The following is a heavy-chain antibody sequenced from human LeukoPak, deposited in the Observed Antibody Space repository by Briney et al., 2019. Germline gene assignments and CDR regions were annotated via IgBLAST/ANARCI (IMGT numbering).Heavy chain of an antibody. CDR2: ISYDGSNN. CDR3: RTSTGGF. CDR1: GFTFSSYG. V-gene: IGHV3-30*03. J-gene: IGHJ4*02. D-gene: IGHD5-12*01. Sequence: GGSLRLSCAASGFTFSSYGMHWVRQAPGKGLEWVAFISYDGSNNFYEDSVKGRFTISRDNSKNTLYLQVNSLRAEDTAVYYVRTSTGGFWGQGTLVTVSS.